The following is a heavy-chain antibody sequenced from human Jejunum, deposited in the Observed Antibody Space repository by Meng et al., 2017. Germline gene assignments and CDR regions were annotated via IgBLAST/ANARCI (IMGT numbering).Heavy chain of an antibody. V-gene: IGHV3-23*01. CDR1: GFTFSDYV. CDR2: ISGNTNGI. Sequence: GESLKISCAASGFTFSDYVMSWVRQAPGKGLEWVSTISGNTNGIWYADSVKGRFTISRDNSKNTLYLQMNSLRAEDTAVYYCARRASGQFLEWLLKYWGQGTLVTVSS. CDR3: ARRASGQFLEWLLKY. D-gene: IGHD3-3*01. J-gene: IGHJ4*02.